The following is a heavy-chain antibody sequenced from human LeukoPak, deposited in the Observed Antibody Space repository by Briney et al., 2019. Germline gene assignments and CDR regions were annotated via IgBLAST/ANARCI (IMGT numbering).Heavy chain of an antibody. CDR2: ISGSGGNT. D-gene: IGHD4-11*01. V-gene: IGHV3-23*01. J-gene: IGHJ3*02. Sequence: GGSLRLSCAASGFIFPNYVMSWVRQAPGKGLEWVSAISGSGGNTYYADSVKGRFTISRDNSKNTLYLQMNSLRAEDAAVYYCANECSKGDIWGQGTMVTVSS. CDR3: ANECSKGDI. CDR1: GFIFPNYV.